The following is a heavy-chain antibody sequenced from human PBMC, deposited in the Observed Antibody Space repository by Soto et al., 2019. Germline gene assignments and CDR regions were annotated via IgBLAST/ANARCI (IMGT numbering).Heavy chain of an antibody. CDR2: IFYSGST. V-gene: IGHV4-61*01. Sequence: SETLSLTCTVSGGSVSSGSYYWNWIRQPPGKGLEWIGYIFYSGSTNYNPSLKSRVTISGDTSKNQCSLKRSSMTAADTAVYYCAREISVDGYIPNWFDPWGQGTLVTVSS. CDR1: GGSVSSGSYY. CDR3: AREISVDGYIPNWFDP. D-gene: IGHD5-12*01. J-gene: IGHJ5*02.